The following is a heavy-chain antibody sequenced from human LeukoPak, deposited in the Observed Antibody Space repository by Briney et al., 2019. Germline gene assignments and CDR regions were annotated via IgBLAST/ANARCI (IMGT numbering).Heavy chain of an antibody. CDR2: ISYDGSNK. CDR1: GFTFSSYG. V-gene: IGHV3-30*18. J-gene: IGHJ3*02. CDR3: AKESKMTTVTIAFDI. Sequence: GGSLRPSCAASGFTFSSYGMHCVRQAPGKGLEWVAVISYDGSNKYYADSVKGRFTISRDNSKNTLYLQMNSLRAEDTAVYYCAKESKMTTVTIAFDIWGQGTMVTVSS. D-gene: IGHD4-17*01.